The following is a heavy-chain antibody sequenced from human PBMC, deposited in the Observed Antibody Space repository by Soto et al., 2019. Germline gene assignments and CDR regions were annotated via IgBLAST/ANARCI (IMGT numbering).Heavy chain of an antibody. J-gene: IGHJ4*02. CDR3: AIGPRMWLAGGGY. V-gene: IGHV4-34*01. Sequence: SETLSLTCAVYGGSFSGYYWSWIRQPPGKGLEWLGEINHSGITDYNPSLKSRITISIDTSKKQFSLKLNSVTAADTAVYYCAIGPRMWLAGGGYWGQGTRVTVSS. D-gene: IGHD6-19*01. CDR2: INHSGIT. CDR1: GGSFSGYY.